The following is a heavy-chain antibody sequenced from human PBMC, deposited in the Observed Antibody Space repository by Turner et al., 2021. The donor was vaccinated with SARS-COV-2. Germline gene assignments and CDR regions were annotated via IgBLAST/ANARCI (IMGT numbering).Heavy chain of an antibody. CDR1: GFTFSSYA. CDR2: SSGSGGST. D-gene: IGHD3-10*02. V-gene: IGHV3-23*01. CDR3: AKLFVYGASFDY. Sequence: EVQLFQSGCGLVPPGVSLRPSCAASGFTFSSYAMSWVRQAQGKGLEWVSTSSGSGGSTYYEDSVKGRLTISRDNSKNTLYLQMNSLRAEDKAVYYCAKLFVYGASFDYWGQGTLVTVSS. J-gene: IGHJ4*02.